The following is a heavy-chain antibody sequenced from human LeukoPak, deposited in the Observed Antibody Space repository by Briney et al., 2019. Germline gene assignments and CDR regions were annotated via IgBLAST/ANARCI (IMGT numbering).Heavy chain of an antibody. V-gene: IGHV3-48*02. CDR1: GFTFSIYR. J-gene: IGHJ4*02. Sequence: GGSLRLSCAASGFTFSIYRMNWVRQAPGKGLEWLSYISSGSNTIFYADSVKGRFTISRDNAKNSLFLQVNSLRDEDTAVYYCARGSYYAPYYFDYWGQGTLVTVSS. CDR3: ARGSYYAPYYFDY. D-gene: IGHD1-26*01. CDR2: ISSGSNTI.